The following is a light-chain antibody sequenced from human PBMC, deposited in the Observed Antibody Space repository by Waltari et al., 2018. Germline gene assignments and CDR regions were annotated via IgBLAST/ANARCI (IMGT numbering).Light chain of an antibody. V-gene: IGLV2-23*02. CDR1: SSDIGNYNF. J-gene: IGLJ3*02. CDR2: DVS. Sequence: QSALTQPASVSGSPGQSITISCTGTSSDIGNYNFFSWYQHQPGQAPKLVIYDVSARPSGVSNRFSGSKSDNTASLTISGLQPEDEADYYCCSYVDTTSWLFGGGTKLTVL. CDR3: CSYVDTTSWL.